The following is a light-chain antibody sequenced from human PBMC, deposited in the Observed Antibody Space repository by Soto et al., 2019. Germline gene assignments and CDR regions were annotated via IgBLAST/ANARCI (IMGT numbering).Light chain of an antibody. Sequence: EIGLRKSPATLSLSPRERAPLSCRASQSVSSYLAWYQQKPGQAPRLLIYDASNRATGIPARFSGSGSGTDFTLTISSLEPEDFAVYYCQQRSNWLRTFGQVTKV. V-gene: IGKV3-11*01. CDR2: DAS. CDR3: QQRSNWLRT. CDR1: QSVSSY. J-gene: IGKJ1*01.